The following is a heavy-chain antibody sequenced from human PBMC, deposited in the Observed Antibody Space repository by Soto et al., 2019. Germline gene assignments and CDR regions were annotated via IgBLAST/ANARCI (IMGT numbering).Heavy chain of an antibody. CDR3: ARARWAVTPFDY. CDR2: ISSSSSYI. V-gene: IGHV3-21*01. J-gene: IGHJ4*02. Sequence: EVQLVESGGGLVKPGGSLRLSCAASGFTFSSYSMNWVRQAPGKGLEWASSISSSSSYIYYADSVKGRFTISRDNAKNSLYLQMNSLRAEDTAVYYCARARWAVTPFDYWGQGTLVTVSS. CDR1: GFTFSSYS. D-gene: IGHD5-18*01.